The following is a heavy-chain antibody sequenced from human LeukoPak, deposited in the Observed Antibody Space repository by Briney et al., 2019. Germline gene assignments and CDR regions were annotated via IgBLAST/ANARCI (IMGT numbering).Heavy chain of an antibody. CDR2: ISYDGSNK. CDR3: AKVAGFGERQFDY. CDR1: GFTFSSYG. V-gene: IGHV3-30*18. J-gene: IGHJ4*02. Sequence: GGSLRLSCAASGFTFSSYGMHWVRQAPGKGLEWVAVISYDGSNKYYADSVKGRFTISRGNSKNTLYLQMNSLRAEDTAVYYCAKVAGFGERQFDYWGQGTLVTVSS. D-gene: IGHD3-10*01.